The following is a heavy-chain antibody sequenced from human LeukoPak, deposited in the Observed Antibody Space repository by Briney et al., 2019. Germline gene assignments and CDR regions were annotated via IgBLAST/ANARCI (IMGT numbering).Heavy chain of an antibody. CDR2: INPNSGGT. CDR1: GYTFTGYY. V-gene: IGHV1-2*04. Sequence: ASVKVSCKASGYTFTGYYMHWVRQAPGQGLEWMGWINPNSGGTNYAQKFQGWVTMTRDTSISTAYMELSRLRSDDTAVYYCARDRLSMTMVRGTANWFDPWGQGTLVTVSS. CDR3: ARDRLSMTMVRGTANWFDP. J-gene: IGHJ5*02. D-gene: IGHD3-10*01.